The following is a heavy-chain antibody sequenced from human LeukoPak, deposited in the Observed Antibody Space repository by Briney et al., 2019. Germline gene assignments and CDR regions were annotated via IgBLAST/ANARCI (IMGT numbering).Heavy chain of an antibody. V-gene: IGHV4-61*01. J-gene: IGHJ4*02. CDR2: IYYSGST. CDR1: GYSISSGYY. D-gene: IGHD3-10*01. Sequence: SETLSLTCTVSGYSISSGYYWSWIRQPPGKGLEWIGYIYYSGSTNYNPSLKSRVTISVDASKNQFSLKLNSVTAADTAVYYCARSRSTMVRGVIIPFDYWGQGTLDTVSS. CDR3: ARSRSTMVRGVIIPFDY.